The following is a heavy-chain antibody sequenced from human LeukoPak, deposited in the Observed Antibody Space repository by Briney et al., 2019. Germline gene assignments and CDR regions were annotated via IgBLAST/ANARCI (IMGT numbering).Heavy chain of an antibody. Sequence: GGSLRLSCVASGFTFSSYSMNWVRQAPGKGLEWVSSITRSSNYIYYADSVKGRFTISRDNAKNSLYLQMNSLRAEDTAVYYCARGLDYGGKGGFDPWGQGTLVTVSS. CDR2: ITRSSNYI. V-gene: IGHV3-21*01. CDR1: GFTFSSYS. CDR3: ARGLDYGGKGGFDP. J-gene: IGHJ5*02. D-gene: IGHD4-23*01.